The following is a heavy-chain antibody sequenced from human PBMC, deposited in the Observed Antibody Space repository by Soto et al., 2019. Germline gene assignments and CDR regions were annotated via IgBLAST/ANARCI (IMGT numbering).Heavy chain of an antibody. J-gene: IGHJ6*02. CDR1: GFTFISYG. CDR2: ISYDGSNK. CDR3: AKLSFQTLAAGMDV. Sequence: GGSLRLSCAASGFTFISYGMHWVRQAPGKGLEWVAVISYDGSNKYYADSVRGRFTISRDNSKNTLYLQMNSLRAEDTAVYYCAKLSFQTLAAGMDVWGQGTTVTVSS. D-gene: IGHD3-16*01. V-gene: IGHV3-30*18.